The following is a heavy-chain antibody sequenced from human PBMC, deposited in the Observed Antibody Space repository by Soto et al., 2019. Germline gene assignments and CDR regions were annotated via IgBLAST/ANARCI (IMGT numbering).Heavy chain of an antibody. D-gene: IGHD2-8*01. CDR3: ARGGAHCTNGVCLGHY. CDR2: MKPGSGVT. Sequence: QVHLVQSGADVRKPGASVKVSCKASGYSFTDYYMHWVRQAPGQGLEWMGWMKPGSGVTNFAQKFQGRVTKTRDTSITTAYMELSRVTSDDTAVYYCARGGAHCTNGVCLGHYWGQGTLLTVSS. J-gene: IGHJ4*02. CDR1: GYSFTDYY. V-gene: IGHV1-2*02.